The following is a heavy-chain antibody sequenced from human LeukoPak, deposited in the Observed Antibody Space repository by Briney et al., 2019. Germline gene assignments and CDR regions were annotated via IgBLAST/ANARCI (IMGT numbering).Heavy chain of an antibody. D-gene: IGHD6-19*01. CDR1: GFPFSSYW. J-gene: IGHJ6*03. CDR3: AKEESGWYYYYYYYMDV. V-gene: IGHV3-74*01. Sequence: GGSLRLSCAASGFPFSSYWMHWVRQAPGKGLLWVSRIYNDGSRTTYADSVKGRFTISGDNSKNTLYLQMNSLRAEDTAVYYCAKEESGWYYYYYYYMDVWGKGTTVTISS. CDR2: IYNDGSRT.